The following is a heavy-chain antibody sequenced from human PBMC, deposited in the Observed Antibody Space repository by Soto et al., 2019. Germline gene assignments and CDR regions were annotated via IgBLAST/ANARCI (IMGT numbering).Heavy chain of an antibody. CDR2: IIPILGIA. V-gene: IGHV1-69*02. J-gene: IGHJ4*02. CDR3: ARGREALFDY. D-gene: IGHD1-26*01. Sequence: QVQLVQSGAEVKKPGSSVKVSCKASGGTFSSYTISWVRQAPGQGLEWMGRIIPILGIANYAQKFQGRVTMTADKPTSTAYMELSSLRAEDTGVYYCARGREALFDYWGQGTLVTVSS. CDR1: GGTFSSYT.